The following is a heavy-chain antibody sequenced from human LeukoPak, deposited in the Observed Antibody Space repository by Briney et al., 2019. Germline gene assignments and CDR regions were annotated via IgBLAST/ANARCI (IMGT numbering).Heavy chain of an antibody. D-gene: IGHD3-9*01. CDR1: GYTFTSYG. CDR3: AREFFRYFEARLDY. CDR2: ISAYNGNT. J-gene: IGHJ4*02. Sequence: ASVKVSCKASGYTFTSYGISWVRQAPGQGLEWMGWISAYNGNTNYAQKLQGRVTMTTDTFTSTAYMELRSLRSDDTAVYYCAREFFRYFEARLDYWGQGTLVTVSA. V-gene: IGHV1-18*01.